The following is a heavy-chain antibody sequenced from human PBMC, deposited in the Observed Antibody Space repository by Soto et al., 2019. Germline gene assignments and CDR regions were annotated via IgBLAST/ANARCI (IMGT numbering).Heavy chain of an antibody. D-gene: IGHD3-10*01. V-gene: IGHV2-5*02. CDR2: IYWDDDK. Sequence: SGPTLVNPTQTLTLTCTFSGFSLTTSGLSVGWIRQPPGRTLEWLGLIYWDDDKRYSPFLKSRLTITKDTSKNQVVLTMTNMDPADTATYYCAHSTRSDYQNYYYYMDVWGQGTTVTVSS. CDR1: GFSLTTSGLS. J-gene: IGHJ6*03. CDR3: AHSTRSDYQNYYYYMDV.